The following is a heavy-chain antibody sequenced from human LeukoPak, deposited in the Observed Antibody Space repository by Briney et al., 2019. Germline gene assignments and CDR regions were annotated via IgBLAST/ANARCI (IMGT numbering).Heavy chain of an antibody. CDR3: VKVSSTVGATYFDY. Sequence: GGSLRLSCSASGFTFSTYAMHWVRQAPGEELEYISGVTSDGGTTYHADSVKGRFTISRDNSKNTLYLQMSSLRVEDTAVYYCVKVSSTVGATYFDYWGQGTLVTVSS. D-gene: IGHD1-26*01. CDR2: VTSDGGTT. CDR1: GFTFSTYA. J-gene: IGHJ4*02. V-gene: IGHV3-64D*06.